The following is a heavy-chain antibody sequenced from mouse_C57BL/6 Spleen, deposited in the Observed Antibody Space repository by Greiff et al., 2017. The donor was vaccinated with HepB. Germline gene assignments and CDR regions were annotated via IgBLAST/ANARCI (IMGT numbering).Heavy chain of an antibody. CDR1: GYTFTSYW. J-gene: IGHJ2*01. CDR2: IYPRSGNT. V-gene: IGHV1-64*01. Sequence: VQLQESGAELVKPGASVKLSCKASGYTFTSYWMHWVKQRPGQGLEWIGEIYPRSGNTYYNEKFKGKATLTADKSSSTAYIELRSLTSEDSAVYFCARGAGTFRDYWGQGTTLTVSS. D-gene: IGHD4-1*01. CDR3: ARGAGTFRDY.